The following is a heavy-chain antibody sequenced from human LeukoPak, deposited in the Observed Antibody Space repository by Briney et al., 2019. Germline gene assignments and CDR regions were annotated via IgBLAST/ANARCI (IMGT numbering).Heavy chain of an antibody. D-gene: IGHD6-19*01. CDR3: ARVTEKQYLPFAS. Sequence: SQTLSLTCAISGDSVSSNSAAWNWIRQSPSRGLEWLGRTYYRSRWYNEYALSVKSRITINPDTSKNQFSLQLNSVTPEDTAVYYCARVTEKQYLPFASWGQATLVTVSA. J-gene: IGHJ4*02. CDR1: GDSVSSNSAA. V-gene: IGHV6-1*01. CDR2: TYYRSRWYN.